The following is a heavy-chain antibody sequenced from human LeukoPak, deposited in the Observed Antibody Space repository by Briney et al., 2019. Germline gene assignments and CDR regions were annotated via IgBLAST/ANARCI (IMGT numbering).Heavy chain of an antibody. J-gene: IGHJ6*03. V-gene: IGHV4-59*01. Sequence: PSETLSLTCTVSGGSISSYYWSWIRQPPGKGLEWIGYIYYSGSTNYNPSLKSRVTISVDTSKNQFSLKLSSVTAADTAVYYCARGGSGSGWYPIFYYYYMDVWGKGTTVTVSS. D-gene: IGHD6-19*01. CDR3: ARGGSGSGWYPIFYYYYMDV. CDR2: IYYSGST. CDR1: GGSISSYY.